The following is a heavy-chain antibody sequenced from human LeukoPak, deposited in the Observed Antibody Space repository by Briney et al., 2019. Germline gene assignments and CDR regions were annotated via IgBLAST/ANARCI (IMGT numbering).Heavy chain of an antibody. CDR1: VFTLSSYE. CDR2: ISSNGSTI. CDR3: ARVSSDDSSGYPIDY. Sequence: GGSLRLSCAASVFTLSSYEMNWVRQAPGKGLEWVSYISSNGSTIYYADSVKGRFTISRDNAKNSLYLQMNSLRAEDTAVYYCARVSSDDSSGYPIDYWGQGTLVTVSS. D-gene: IGHD3-22*01. J-gene: IGHJ4*02. V-gene: IGHV3-48*03.